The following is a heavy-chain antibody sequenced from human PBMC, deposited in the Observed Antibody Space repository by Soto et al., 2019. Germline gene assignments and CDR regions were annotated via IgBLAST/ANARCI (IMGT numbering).Heavy chain of an antibody. CDR3: VEDHRDGYDADYYYGMDV. J-gene: IGHJ6*02. Sequence: GGSLRLSCSASGFTFSSYAMHWVRQAPGKGLEYVSAISSNGGSTYYADSVKGRFTISRDNSKNTLYLQMSSLRAEDTAVYYCVEDHRDGYDADYYYGMDVWGQGTTVTVSS. CDR1: GFTFSSYA. CDR2: ISSNGGST. D-gene: IGHD5-12*01. V-gene: IGHV3-64D*06.